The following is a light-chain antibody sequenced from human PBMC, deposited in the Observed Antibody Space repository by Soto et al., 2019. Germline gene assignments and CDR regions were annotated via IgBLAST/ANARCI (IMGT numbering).Light chain of an antibody. V-gene: IGLV4-69*01. CDR1: SGHSSYA. CDR3: QTWGTGIYV. Sequence: QSVLTQSPSASASLGASVKLTCTLSSGHSSYAIAWHQQQPEKGPRYLMKVNSDGTHSKGDGIPDRFSGSSSGAERYLSISSLQSEDEADYYCQTWGTGIYVLGTGTKLTVL. CDR2: VNSDGTH. J-gene: IGLJ1*01.